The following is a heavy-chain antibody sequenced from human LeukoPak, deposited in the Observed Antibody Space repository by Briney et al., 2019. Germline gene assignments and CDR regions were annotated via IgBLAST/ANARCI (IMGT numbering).Heavy chain of an antibody. J-gene: IGHJ4*02. CDR2: ISYDGSNK. D-gene: IGHD6-19*01. V-gene: IGHV3-30*18. CDR3: AKVQYNSGWNGYFDY. Sequence: GGSLRLSCAASGFSFDTYGMHWVRQAPGKGLEWVAVISYDGSNKFYADSVKGGFTISRDNSENTLSLQMDSLRPGDTAVYYCAKVQYNSGWNGYFDYWGQGTLVTVSS. CDR1: GFSFDTYG.